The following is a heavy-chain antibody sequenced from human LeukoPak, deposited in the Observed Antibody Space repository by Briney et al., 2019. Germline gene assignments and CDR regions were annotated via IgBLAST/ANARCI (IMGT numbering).Heavy chain of an antibody. CDR2: ISSSSSII. D-gene: IGHD1-26*01. J-gene: IGHJ4*02. V-gene: IGHV3-48*01. Sequence: GGSLRLSCAASGFTLNTYNMNWVRQAPGKGLEWVSYISSSSSIIYADSVKGRFTISRDNAKNSLYLQMNSLRAEDTAVYYCATSGNHYMGYWGQGTLVTVSS. CDR1: GFTLNTYN. CDR3: ATSGNHYMGY.